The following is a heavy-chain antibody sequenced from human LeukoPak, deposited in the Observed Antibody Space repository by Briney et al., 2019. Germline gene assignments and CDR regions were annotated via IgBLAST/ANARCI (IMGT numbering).Heavy chain of an antibody. CDR3: ARGPPPSKYYFDY. V-gene: IGHV3-53*01. CDR2: IYSGGDT. CDR1: GFTVSSNY. J-gene: IGHJ4*02. Sequence: PGGSLRLSCAASGFTVSSNYMSWVRQAPGKGLEWVSVIYSGGDTYYADSVKGRFTISRDNSKNTLYLQMNSLRAEDTALYYCARGPPPSKYYFDYWGQGTLVTVSS.